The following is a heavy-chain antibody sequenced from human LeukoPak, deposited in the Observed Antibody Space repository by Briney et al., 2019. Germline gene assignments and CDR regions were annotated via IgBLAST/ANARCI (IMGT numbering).Heavy chain of an antibody. J-gene: IGHJ5*02. CDR2: INHSGST. V-gene: IGHV4-34*01. CDR3: ASRYYDILTGYPDGNWFDP. D-gene: IGHD3-9*01. CDR1: GGSFSGYY. Sequence: SETLSLTCAVYGGSFSGYYWSWIRQPPGKGLEWIGEINHSGSTNYNPSLKSRVTISIDTSKNQFSLKLSSVAAADTAMYYCASRYYDILTGYPDGNWFDPWGQGTLVTVSS.